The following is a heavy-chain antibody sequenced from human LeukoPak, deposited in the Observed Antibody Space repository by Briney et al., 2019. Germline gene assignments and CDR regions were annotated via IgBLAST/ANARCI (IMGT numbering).Heavy chain of an antibody. CDR1: AGSLSTYW. V-gene: IGHV4-59*01. J-gene: IGHJ4*02. D-gene: IGHD3-10*01. CDR3: ARTGSSGSFSDY. CDR2: IHYTGGT. Sequence: SETLSLTCSVSAGSLSTYWWSWIRQPPGKGLEWIGFIHYTGGTLYNPSLESRVTLSVDVSKSQFSLSLTSATTADTAVYYCARTGSSGSFSDYWGQGTLVTVSS.